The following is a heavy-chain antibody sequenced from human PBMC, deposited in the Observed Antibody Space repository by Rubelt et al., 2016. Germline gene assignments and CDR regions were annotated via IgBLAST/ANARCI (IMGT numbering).Heavy chain of an antibody. CDR2: IYSGWGA. CDR1: GGSISSTAYY. J-gene: IGHJ5*02. CDR3: ARVTDTGNYGRGWFDP. Sequence: QLQLQLSGPRLVKPSETLSLTCTVSGGSISSTAYYWGWVRQPPGQGLEWIGSIYSGWGADCNPSLQSRVTISVDTSNHQFSLKLSSGTAADTAGDYGARVTDTGNYGRGWFDPWGQGTLVTVSS. D-gene: IGHD1-1*01. V-gene: IGHV4-39*01.